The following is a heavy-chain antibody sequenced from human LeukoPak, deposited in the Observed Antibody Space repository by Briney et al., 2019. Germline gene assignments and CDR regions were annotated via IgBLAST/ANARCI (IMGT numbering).Heavy chain of an antibody. CDR1: GGSISSSSYY. CDR3: ARHKKCSGGTCPHGLAVDI. D-gene: IGHD2-15*01. Sequence: PSETLSLTCTVSGGSISSSSYYWGWIRQPPGKGLEWIGSIYYSGSTYFNPSLKSRVTISVDTSKNQFSLKLSSVTAADTAVYYCARHKKCSGGTCPHGLAVDIWGQGTMVTVSS. J-gene: IGHJ3*02. V-gene: IGHV4-39*01. CDR2: IYYSGST.